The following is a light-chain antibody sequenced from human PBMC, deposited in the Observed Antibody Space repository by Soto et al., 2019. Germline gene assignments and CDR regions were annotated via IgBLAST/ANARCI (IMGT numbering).Light chain of an antibody. Sequence: DIQMTQSPSTLSASVGDRVTITCRASQSISSYLNWYQQEPGKAPKLLIYAASSLQSGVPSRISGRGSGTEFTLTISSLQPEDCATYYCQQSYNTPWTFGQGTKVDIK. J-gene: IGKJ1*01. CDR2: AAS. V-gene: IGKV1-39*01. CDR3: QQSYNTPWT. CDR1: QSISSY.